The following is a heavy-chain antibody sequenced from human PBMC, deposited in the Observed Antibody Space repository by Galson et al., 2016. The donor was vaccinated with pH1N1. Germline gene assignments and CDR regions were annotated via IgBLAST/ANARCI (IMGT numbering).Heavy chain of an antibody. D-gene: IGHD3-10*01. CDR1: GGIFRSNA. J-gene: IGHJ4*02. V-gene: IGHV1-69*13. Sequence: SVKVSCKASGGIFRSNAITWVRQAPGQGLEWMGKIIAIFGTPNYAQKFQGRVTITADESTSTVFLELSSLRSEDTAVYYCARNDDYYGSGGYDYWGQGTLVTVSS. CDR3: ARNDDYYGSGGYDY. CDR2: IIAIFGTP.